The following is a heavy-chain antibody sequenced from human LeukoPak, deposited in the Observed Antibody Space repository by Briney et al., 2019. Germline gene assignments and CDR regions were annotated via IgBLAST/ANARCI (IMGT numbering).Heavy chain of an antibody. J-gene: IGHJ4*02. CDR1: GYTFTGYY. CDR3: ARVRSSEEDY. CDR2: MNPNSGNT. V-gene: IGHV1-8*02. Sequence: ASVKVSCKASGYTFTGYYIHWVRQAPGQGLEWMGWMNPNSGNTGYAQKFQGRVTMTRNTSISTAYMELSSLRSEDTAVYYCARVRSSEEDYWGQGTLVTVSS. D-gene: IGHD1-26*01.